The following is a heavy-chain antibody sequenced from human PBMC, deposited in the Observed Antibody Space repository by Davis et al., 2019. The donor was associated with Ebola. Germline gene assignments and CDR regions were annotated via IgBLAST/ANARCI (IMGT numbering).Heavy chain of an antibody. J-gene: IGHJ6*02. CDR3: AKDGVYSSRGYYYYGMDV. CDR2: ISWNSGSI. CDR1: GFTFDDYA. D-gene: IGHD6-13*01. V-gene: IGHV3-9*01. Sequence: PGGSLRLSCAASGFTFDDYAMHWVRQAPGKGLEWVSGISWNSGSIGYADSVKGRFTISRDNSKNTLYLQMNSLRAEDTAVYYCAKDGVYSSRGYYYYGMDVWGQGTTVTVSS.